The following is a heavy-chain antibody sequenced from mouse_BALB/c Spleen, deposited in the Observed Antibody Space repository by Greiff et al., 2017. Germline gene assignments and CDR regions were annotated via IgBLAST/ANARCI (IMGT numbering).Heavy chain of an antibody. CDR3: ARWAYGKGYAIDY. D-gene: IGHD2-1*01. CDR2: ISSGSSTI. Sequence: EVKLVESGGGLVQPGGSRKLSCAASGFTFSSFGMHWVRQAPEKGLEWVAYISSGSSTIYYADTVKGRVTISRDNPKNTLFLQMTSLRSEDTAMYYCARWAYGKGYAIDYWGQGTSVTVSS. CDR1: GFTFSSFG. V-gene: IGHV5-17*02. J-gene: IGHJ4*01.